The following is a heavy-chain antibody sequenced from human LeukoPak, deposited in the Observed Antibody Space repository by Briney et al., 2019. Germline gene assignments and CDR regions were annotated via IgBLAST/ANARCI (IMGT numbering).Heavy chain of an antibody. V-gene: IGHV3-7*03. CDR3: AKFSRRDYYYGMDV. CDR1: GFTFSSYW. J-gene: IGHJ6*02. Sequence: GGSLRLSCAASGFTFSSYWMNWVRQAPGKGLEWVAHIKQDGSEKYYVDSVKGRFTISRDNAKNSLYLQMNSLRAEDTAVYYCAKFSRRDYYYGMDVWGQGTTVTVSS. CDR2: IKQDGSEK.